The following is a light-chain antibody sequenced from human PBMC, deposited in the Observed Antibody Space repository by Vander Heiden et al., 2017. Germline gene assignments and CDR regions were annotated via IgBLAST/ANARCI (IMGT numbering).Light chain of an antibody. CDR1: SSDVGCYNL. V-gene: IGLV2-14*01. Sequence: QSALNQPASASGASGQSITISCTGTSSDVGCYNLVSWSQQHPGKAPKLIIYEVSNRPSGVSNRFSGSKSGNTASLTISGLQAEDEADYYCSSYTTSSTVVFGGGTKLTVL. CDR2: EVS. J-gene: IGLJ3*02. CDR3: SSYTTSSTVV.